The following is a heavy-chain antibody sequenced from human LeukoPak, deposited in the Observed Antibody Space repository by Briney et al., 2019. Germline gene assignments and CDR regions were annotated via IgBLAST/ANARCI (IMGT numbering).Heavy chain of an antibody. CDR2: IYYSGST. J-gene: IGHJ3*02. CDR3: ARDLGKGNAFDI. Sequence: SETLSLTCTVSGGSISSSSYYWGWIRQPPGKGLEWIGSIYYSGSTYYNPSLKSRVTISVDTSKNQFSLKLSSVTAADTAVYYCARDLGKGNAFDIWGQGTMVTVSS. V-gene: IGHV4-39*07. CDR1: GGSISSSSYY. D-gene: IGHD7-27*01.